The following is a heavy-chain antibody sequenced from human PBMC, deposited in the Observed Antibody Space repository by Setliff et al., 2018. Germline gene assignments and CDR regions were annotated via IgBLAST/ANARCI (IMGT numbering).Heavy chain of an antibody. CDR1: GFTFSSYS. D-gene: IGHD6-19*01. CDR3: ARGVSSGWYSH. V-gene: IGHV3-21*01. CDR2: ISSSSSYI. Sequence: GGSLRLSCAASGFTFSSYSMNWVRQAPGKGLEWVSSISSSSSYIYYADSVKGRFTISRDNAKNSLYLQTNSLRAEDTAVYYCARGVSSGWYSHWGQGTLVTVS. J-gene: IGHJ4*02.